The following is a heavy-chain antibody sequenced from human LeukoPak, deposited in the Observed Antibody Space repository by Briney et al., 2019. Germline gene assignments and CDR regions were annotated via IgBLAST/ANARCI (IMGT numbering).Heavy chain of an antibody. V-gene: IGHV3-23*01. CDR1: GFTFSSYA. Sequence: PGGSLRLSCAASGFTFSSYAMTWVRQAPGKGLEWVSGISGSGGTTSYADSVKGRFTISRDNSQNTLNLQMNSLRAEDTAVYYCAKTIAVRNYYYMDVWGKGTTVTISS. CDR3: AKTIAVRNYYYMDV. J-gene: IGHJ6*03. CDR2: ISGSGGTT. D-gene: IGHD6-6*01.